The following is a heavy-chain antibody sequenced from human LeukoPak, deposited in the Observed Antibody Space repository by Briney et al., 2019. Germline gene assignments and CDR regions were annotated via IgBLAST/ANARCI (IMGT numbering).Heavy chain of an antibody. CDR3: ARHSRGTMGSGLDY. CDR1: GGSISSYY. V-gene: IGHV4-59*08. Sequence: SETLSLTCTVSGGSISSYYRSWIRQPPGKGLEWIGYIYYSGSTNYNPSLKSRVTISVDTSKNQFSLKLSSVTAADTAVYYCARHSRGTMGSGLDYWGQGTLVTVSS. CDR2: IYYSGST. J-gene: IGHJ4*02. D-gene: IGHD3-10*01.